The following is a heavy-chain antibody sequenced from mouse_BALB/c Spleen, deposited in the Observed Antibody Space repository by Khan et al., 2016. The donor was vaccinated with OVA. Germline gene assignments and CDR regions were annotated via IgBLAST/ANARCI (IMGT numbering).Heavy chain of an antibody. CDR3: ARRNYFGYTFAY. V-gene: IGHV1-77*01. J-gene: IGHJ3*01. CDR2: IYPGSGNT. Sequence: QVQLQQSGAELARPGASVKLSCKASGYTFTDYYINWVKQRTGQGLEWIGEIYPGSGNTYYNEKFKSKATLTADKSSSTAYMQLSSLTSEDSAVFFCARRNYFGYTFAYWGQGTLVTVSA. CDR1: GYTFTDYY. D-gene: IGHD1-2*01.